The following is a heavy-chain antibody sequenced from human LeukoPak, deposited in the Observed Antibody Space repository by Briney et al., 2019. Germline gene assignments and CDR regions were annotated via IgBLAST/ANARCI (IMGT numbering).Heavy chain of an antibody. J-gene: IGHJ4*02. CDR3: ARGRIAMVIFSPRFDY. V-gene: IGHV4-34*01. Sequence: SETLSLICAVSGDSFTGYYWTWIRQPPGKGLEWIGEINHSGSTNYNPSLKSRVTISVDTSKNQFSLKLSSVTAADTAVYYCARGRIAMVIFSPRFDYWGQGTLVTVSS. D-gene: IGHD5-18*01. CDR1: GDSFTGYY. CDR2: INHSGST.